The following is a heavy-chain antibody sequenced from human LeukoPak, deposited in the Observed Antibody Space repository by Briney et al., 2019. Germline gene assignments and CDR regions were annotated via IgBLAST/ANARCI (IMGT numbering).Heavy chain of an antibody. CDR2: INPNSGGT. V-gene: IGHV1-2*02. Sequence: GASVKVSCKASGYTFTGYYMHWVRQAPGQGLEWMGWINPNSGGTNYAQKFQGRVTMTRDTSISTAYMELSRLRSDDTAVYYCVRVSVRLAYFDYWGQGTLVTVSS. CDR1: GYTFTGYY. CDR3: VRVSVRLAYFDY. J-gene: IGHJ4*02. D-gene: IGHD6-19*01.